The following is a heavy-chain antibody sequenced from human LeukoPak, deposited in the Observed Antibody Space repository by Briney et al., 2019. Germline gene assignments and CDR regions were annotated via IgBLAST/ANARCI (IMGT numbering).Heavy chain of an antibody. CDR2: IYYSGST. CDR1: GGSISSYY. J-gene: IGHJ4*02. Sequence: SETLSLTCTVSGGSISSYYWSWIRQPPGKGLEWIGYIYYSGSTNYNPSLKSRVTKSVDTSKNQFSLKLSSVTAADTAVYYCARAYGDYEVDYWGQGTLVTVSS. V-gene: IGHV4-59*01. CDR3: ARAYGDYEVDY. D-gene: IGHD4-17*01.